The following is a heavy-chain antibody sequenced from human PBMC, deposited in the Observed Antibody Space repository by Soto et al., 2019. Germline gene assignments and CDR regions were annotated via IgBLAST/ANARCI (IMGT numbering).Heavy chain of an antibody. CDR1: GGSVNSGGYW. CDR2: IYSSGST. CDR3: ARDRGY. Sequence: QVQLQESGPGLVKPSETLSLTCTVSGGSVNSGGYWWSWIRQPPGKGLEFIGYIYSSGSTNYNPSLKSRVTISVDTPKNQFSLKLTSGTAADTAVYYCARDRGYWGQGVLVTVSS. D-gene: IGHD3-10*01. J-gene: IGHJ4*02. V-gene: IGHV4-61*08.